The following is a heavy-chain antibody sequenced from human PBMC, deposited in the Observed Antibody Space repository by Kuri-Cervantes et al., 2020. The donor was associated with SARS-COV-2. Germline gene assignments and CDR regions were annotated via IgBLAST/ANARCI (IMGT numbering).Heavy chain of an antibody. V-gene: IGHV3-30-3*01. CDR1: GFTFSCYA. J-gene: IGHJ5*02. Sequence: GESLKISCAASGFTFSCYAMHWVRQAPGKGLEWVAVISYDGSNKYYADSVKGRFTISRDNSKNTLYLQMNSLRAEDTAVYYCAKDLGRPNWFDPWGQGTLVTVSS. CDR3: AKDLGRPNWFDP. CDR2: ISYDGSNK.